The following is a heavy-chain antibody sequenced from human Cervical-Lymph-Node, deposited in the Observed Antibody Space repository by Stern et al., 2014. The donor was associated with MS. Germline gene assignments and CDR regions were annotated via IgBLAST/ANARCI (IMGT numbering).Heavy chain of an antibody. D-gene: IGHD6-13*01. V-gene: IGHV4-59*08. CDR3: ARHYSSSWYMKAFDI. CDR2: IYHSGGT. J-gene: IGHJ3*02. CDR1: GGSISSSY. Sequence: QVQLQESGPGLVKPSETLSLTCTVSGGSISSSYWSWIRQPPGKGLEWIGHIYHSGGTHYNPSLQGRVTFSLDPSKNQIPLKLSSVTAADTAVYYCARHYSSSWYMKAFDIWGQGKMLTVSS.